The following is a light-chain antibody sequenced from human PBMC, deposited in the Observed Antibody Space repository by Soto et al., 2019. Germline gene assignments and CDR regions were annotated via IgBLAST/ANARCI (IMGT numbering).Light chain of an antibody. Sequence: EVLMTQSPDTLYVSPGERATLSCRASHSVSGYLAWYQLKPGQPPRLLIYDASKRATGIPARFSGTGSGTDFTLTISSLEPEDFALYFCQQRLNWPRTFGQGTKVDIK. CDR1: HSVSGY. CDR3: QQRLNWPRT. J-gene: IGKJ1*01. CDR2: DAS. V-gene: IGKV3-11*01.